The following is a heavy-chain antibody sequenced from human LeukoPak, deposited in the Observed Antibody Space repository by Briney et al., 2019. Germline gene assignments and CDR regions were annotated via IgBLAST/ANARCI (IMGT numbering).Heavy chain of an antibody. CDR2: ISSSSSTI. V-gene: IGHV3-48*01. J-gene: IGHJ4*02. CDR1: GFTFGDFA. Sequence: GGSLRLSCTASGFTFGDFAMSWFRQAPGKGLEWVSYISSSSSTIYYADSVKGRFTISRDNAKNSLYLQMNSLRAEDTAVYYCARVAIAAAIDYWGQGTLVTVSS. CDR3: ARVAIAAAIDY. D-gene: IGHD6-13*01.